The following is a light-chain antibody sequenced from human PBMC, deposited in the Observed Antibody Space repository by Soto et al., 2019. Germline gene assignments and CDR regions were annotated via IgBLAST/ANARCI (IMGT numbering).Light chain of an antibody. CDR1: QSVSSK. V-gene: IGKV3-15*01. CDR3: QQYNNWPWT. CDR2: GAS. J-gene: IGKJ1*01. Sequence: EIFITQAPATLSVSPVERATLSCMASQSVSSKLAWYQQKPGQAPRLLIYGASRGATGFPARFSGSGSGTDFTLTISSLQSEDFAVYYCQQYNNWPWTFGQGTKVDIK.